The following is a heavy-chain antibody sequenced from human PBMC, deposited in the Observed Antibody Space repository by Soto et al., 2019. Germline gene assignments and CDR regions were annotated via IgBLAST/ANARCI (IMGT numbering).Heavy chain of an antibody. D-gene: IGHD2-15*01. V-gene: IGHV1-2*02. CDR3: ARFSGGRPYYYYGMDV. J-gene: IGHJ6*02. Sequence: GASVKVSCKASGYTFTGYYMHWVRQAPGQGLEWMGWINPNSGGTNYAQKFQGRVTMTRDTSISTAYMELSRLRSEDTAVYYCARFSGGRPYYYYGMDVWGQGTTVTVSS. CDR2: INPNSGGT. CDR1: GYTFTGYY.